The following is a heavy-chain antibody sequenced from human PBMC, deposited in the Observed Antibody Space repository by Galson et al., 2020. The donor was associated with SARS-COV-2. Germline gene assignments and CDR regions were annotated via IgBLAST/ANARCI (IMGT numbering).Heavy chain of an antibody. CDR1: GYTFTGYY. D-gene: IGHD3-3*01. CDR3: AKGKGALEWLFNYYYYYMDV. CDR2: INPNSGGT. V-gene: IGHV1-2*02. Sequence: ASVKVSCKASGYTFTGYYMHWVRQAPGQGLEWMGWINPNSGGTNYAQKFQGRVTMTRDTSISTAYMELSRLRSDDTAVYYCAKGKGALEWLFNYYYYYMDVWGKGTTVTVSS. J-gene: IGHJ6*03.